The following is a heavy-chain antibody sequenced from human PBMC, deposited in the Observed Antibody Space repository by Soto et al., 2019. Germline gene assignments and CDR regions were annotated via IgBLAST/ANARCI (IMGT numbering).Heavy chain of an antibody. V-gene: IGHV3-48*02. J-gene: IGHJ6*02. Sequence: GGSLRLSCAASGFTFSSYSMNWVRQALGKGLEWVSYISSSSSTISYADSVKGRFTISRDNAKNSLYLQMNSLRDEDTAVYYCAREEAARTLYYYYGMDVWGQGTTVTVSS. CDR3: AREEAARTLYYYYGMDV. CDR1: GFTFSSYS. D-gene: IGHD6-6*01. CDR2: ISSSSSTI.